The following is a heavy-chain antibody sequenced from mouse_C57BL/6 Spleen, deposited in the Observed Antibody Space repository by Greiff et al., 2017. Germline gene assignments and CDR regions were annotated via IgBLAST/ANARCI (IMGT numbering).Heavy chain of an antibody. CDR2: FNPDYGTT. CDR1: GYSFTDYN. Sequence: VKLLQSGPELVKPGASVKISCKASGYSFTDYNMTWVKQSNGKSLEWIGVFNPDYGTTSYNQKFKGKATLTVDQSSSTAYMQLNSLTSEDSAFYYCARGGAYYSNFLDYWGQGTTLTVSS. V-gene: IGHV1-39*01. D-gene: IGHD2-5*01. CDR3: ARGGAYYSNFLDY. J-gene: IGHJ2*01.